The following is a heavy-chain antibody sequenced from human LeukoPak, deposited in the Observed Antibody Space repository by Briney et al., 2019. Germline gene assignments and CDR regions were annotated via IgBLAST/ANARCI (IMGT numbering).Heavy chain of an antibody. CDR2: IYTSGST. D-gene: IGHD6-13*01. CDR3: ARDLYSSSWYDWFDP. CDR1: GGSISSYY. Sequence: SETLSLTCTVSGGSISSYYWSWIRQPAGKGLEWIGRIYTSGSTNYNPSLKSRVTLSVATSKNQFSLKLSSVTAAGTAVYYCARDLYSSSWYDWFDPWGQGTLVTVSS. J-gene: IGHJ5*02. V-gene: IGHV4-4*07.